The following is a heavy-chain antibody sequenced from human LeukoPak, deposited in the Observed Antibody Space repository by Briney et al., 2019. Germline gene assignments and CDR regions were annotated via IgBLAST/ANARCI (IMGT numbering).Heavy chain of an antibody. V-gene: IGHV3-23*01. CDR2: IIGSGGNT. Sequence: GGSLRHSCAASKVTFSDYAMNWVRQAPGKGLEWVSGIIGSGGNTYYADSVKGRFTISRDNSKNTLYLQMNSLRAEDTALYYCAKGTGINHYHWIDPWGQGTQVTVSS. CDR1: KVTFSDYA. CDR3: AKGTGINHYHWIDP. D-gene: IGHD3/OR15-3a*01. J-gene: IGHJ5*02.